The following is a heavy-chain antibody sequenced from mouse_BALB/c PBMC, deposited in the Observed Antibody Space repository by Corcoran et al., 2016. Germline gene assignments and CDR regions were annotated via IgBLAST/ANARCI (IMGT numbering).Heavy chain of an antibody. CDR1: GYTFTNYG. J-gene: IGHJ2*01. V-gene: IGHV9-3-1*01. CDR3: ANYGSSFFDY. CDR2: IHTYTGEP. D-gene: IGHD1-1*01. Sequence: QIQLVQSGPELKKPGETVKISCKASGYTFTNYGMNWVKQAPGKGLKWLGWIHTYTGEPTYADDFKGRFAFSLETSASTAYLQINNLKKEDTATYFCANYGSSFFDYWGQGTTLTVSS.